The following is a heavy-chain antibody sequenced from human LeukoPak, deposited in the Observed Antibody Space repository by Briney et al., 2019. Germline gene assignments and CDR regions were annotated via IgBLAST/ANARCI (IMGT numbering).Heavy chain of an antibody. D-gene: IGHD3-3*01. Sequence: AETLSLTCTVSGGSISSYYWSWIRQPPGKGLEWIGYIDYSGSTNYNPSLKSRVTISLDTSNNKFSLKLSSVAAADTAVYYCARDWSGLNWFDHWGQGTLVTVSS. J-gene: IGHJ5*02. CDR3: ARDWSGLNWFDH. CDR2: IDYSGST. V-gene: IGHV4-59*01. CDR1: GGSISSYY.